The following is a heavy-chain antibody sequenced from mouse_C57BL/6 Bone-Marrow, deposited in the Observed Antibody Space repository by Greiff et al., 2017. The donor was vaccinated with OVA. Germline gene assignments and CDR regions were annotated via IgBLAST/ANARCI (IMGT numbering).Heavy chain of an antibody. CDR1: GYTFTSYW. Sequence: VQLQQPGAELVKPGASVKLSCKASGYTFTSYWMQWVKQRPGQGLEWIGEIDPSDSYTNYNQKFKGKATLTVDTSSSTAYMQLSSLTSEDSAVYYCAKGRDYYGSSYGFDYWGQGTTLTVSS. V-gene: IGHV1-50*01. CDR2: IDPSDSYT. D-gene: IGHD1-1*01. CDR3: AKGRDYYGSSYGFDY. J-gene: IGHJ2*01.